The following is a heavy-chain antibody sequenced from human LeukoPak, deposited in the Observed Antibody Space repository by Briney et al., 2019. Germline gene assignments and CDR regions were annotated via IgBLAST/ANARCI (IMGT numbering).Heavy chain of an antibody. CDR3: AKVLFDSSGYYGRDALDI. J-gene: IGHJ3*02. CDR2: IYYSGST. D-gene: IGHD3-22*01. V-gene: IGHV4-39*01. CDR1: GGSISSSSYY. Sequence: KASETLSLTCTVSGGSISSSSYYWGWIRQPPGKGLEWIGSIYYSGSTYYNPSLKSRVTISVDTSKNQFSLKLSSVTAADTAVYYCAKVLFDSSGYYGRDALDIWGQGTMVTVSS.